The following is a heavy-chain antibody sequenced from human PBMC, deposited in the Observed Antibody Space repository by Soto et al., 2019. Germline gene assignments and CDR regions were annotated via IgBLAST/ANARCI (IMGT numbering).Heavy chain of an antibody. D-gene: IGHD3-3*01. J-gene: IGHJ6*02. CDR2: ISSNGGNT. CDR3: VKARDYDFWSGYYTYYYYGMDV. CDR1: GFTFSSYA. V-gene: IGHV3-64D*08. Sequence: GGSLRLSCSASGFTFSSYAMHWVRQAPGKGLEYVSAISSNGGNTYYAGSVKGRFSISRDNSKNTLYLQMSSLRAEDTAVYYCVKARDYDFWSGYYTYYYYGMDVWGQGTTVTVSS.